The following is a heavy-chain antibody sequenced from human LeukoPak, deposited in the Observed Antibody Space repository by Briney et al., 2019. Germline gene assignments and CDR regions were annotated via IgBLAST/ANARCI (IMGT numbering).Heavy chain of an antibody. V-gene: IGHV3-23*01. CDR3: AKVVFGVVVVPAAIGLVDY. Sequence: HPGGSLRLSCAASGFTFSSYAMSWVRQAPGKGLEWVSAISGSGGSTYYADSVKGRFAISRDNSKNTLYLQMNSLRAEDTAVYYCAKVVFGVVVVPAAIGLVDYWGQGTLVTVSS. CDR1: GFTFSSYA. J-gene: IGHJ4*02. CDR2: ISGSGGST. D-gene: IGHD2-2*01.